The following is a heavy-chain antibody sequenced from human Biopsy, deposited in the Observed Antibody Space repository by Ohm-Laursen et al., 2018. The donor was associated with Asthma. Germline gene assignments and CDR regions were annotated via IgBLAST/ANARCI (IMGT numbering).Heavy chain of an antibody. CDR2: VTYDGISQ. CDR3: ARERAGVLGSYNGMDV. V-gene: IGHV3-30*03. J-gene: IGHJ6*02. CDR1: GSTFSNYG. Sequence: SLRLSCAAPGSTFSNYGMHWVRQVAGKGLDWVAVVTYDGISQYYAESVKGRFTISRDNSRNTLNLQMNSVRPDDTAVYFCARERAGVLGSYNGMDVWGPGTTVSVSS. D-gene: IGHD2-8*01.